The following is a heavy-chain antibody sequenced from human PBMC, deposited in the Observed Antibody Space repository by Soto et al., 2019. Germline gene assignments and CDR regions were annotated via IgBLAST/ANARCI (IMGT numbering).Heavy chain of an antibody. Sequence: QVQLQESGPGLVKPSQTLSLTCTVSGGSISSGGYCWSWIRQHPGKGLEWIGYIYYSGSTYYNPSLKSRVTISVDTSKNQFSLKQSSVTAADTAVYYCARVTCGSGSYSDYWGLGTLVTVSS. D-gene: IGHD3-10*01. J-gene: IGHJ4*02. CDR2: IYYSGST. CDR1: GGSISSGGYC. CDR3: ARVTCGSGSYSDY. V-gene: IGHV4-31*03.